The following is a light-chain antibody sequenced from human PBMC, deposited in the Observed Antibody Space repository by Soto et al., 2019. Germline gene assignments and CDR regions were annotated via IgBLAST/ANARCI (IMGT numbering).Light chain of an antibody. J-gene: IGLJ1*01. CDR3: CSYAGSSYYV. CDR2: EVS. V-gene: IGLV2-8*01. CDR1: SSDVGGYHY. Sequence: QSVLTQPTSVSGSPGQSVTISCTGTSSDVGGYHYVSWYQQHPGKAPKLMIDEVSKRPSGVPDRFSGSKAGHTASLTISVLQAEDEAYYYCCSYAGSSYYVFGSGTKVTVL.